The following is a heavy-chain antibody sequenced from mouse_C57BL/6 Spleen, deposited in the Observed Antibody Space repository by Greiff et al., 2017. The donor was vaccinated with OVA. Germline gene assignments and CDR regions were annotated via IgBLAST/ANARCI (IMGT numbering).Heavy chain of an antibody. V-gene: IGHV1-69*01. CDR1: GYTFTSYW. J-gene: IGHJ2*01. CDR3: ARSFLGSYFDY. D-gene: IGHD4-1*01. Sequence: QVQLKQPGAELVKPGASVKLSCKASGYTFTSYWMHWVKQRPGQGLEWIGEIDPSDSYTNYNQKFKGKSTLTVDKSSSTAYMQLSSLTSEDSAVYYCARSFLGSYFDYWGQGTTLTVSS. CDR2: IDPSDSYT.